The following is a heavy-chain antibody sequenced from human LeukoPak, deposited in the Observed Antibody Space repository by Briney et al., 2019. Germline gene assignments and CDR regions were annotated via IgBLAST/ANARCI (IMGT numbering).Heavy chain of an antibody. CDR1: GGSISSYY. D-gene: IGHD4-23*01. CDR3: ARIYGGNSPYYYYYGMDV. Sequence: SETLSLTCTVSGGSISSYYWGWIRQPPGKGLEWIGYIYYSGSTNYNPSLKSRVTISVDTSKNQFSLKLSSVTAADTAVYYCARIYGGNSPYYYYYGMDVWGQGTTVTVSS. CDR2: IYYSGST. V-gene: IGHV4-59*01. J-gene: IGHJ6*02.